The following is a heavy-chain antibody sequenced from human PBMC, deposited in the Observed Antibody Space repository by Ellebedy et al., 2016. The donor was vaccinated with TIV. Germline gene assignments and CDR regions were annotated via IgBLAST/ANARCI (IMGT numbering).Heavy chain of an antibody. D-gene: IGHD6-19*01. J-gene: IGHJ4*02. CDR3: VRVCVHSSERGLDY. V-gene: IGHV4-39*01. CDR1: GGSINSSSYY. CDR2: ISYSGRT. Sequence: MPSETLSLTCTVSGGSINSSSYYWGWIRQPPGKGLEWIGSISYSGRTSYNLSLRSRVTLSVDTAKNQFSLKVTSVTAADTALYFCVRVCVHSSERGLDYWGQGTLVTVST.